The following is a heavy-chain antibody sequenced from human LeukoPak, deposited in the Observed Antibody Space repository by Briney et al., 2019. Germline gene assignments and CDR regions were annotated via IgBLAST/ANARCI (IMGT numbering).Heavy chain of an antibody. CDR1: GGSISSYF. CDR2: IYYTGST. J-gene: IGHJ5*02. Sequence: PSETLSLTCTVSGGSISSYFWSWIRQPPGKGLEWIGYIYYTGSTYYNPSLKSRVAISVDTSKRQISLKLTSVTAADTAVYYCATNLPGYSYGYWVAWGQGTLVTVSS. CDR3: ATNLPGYSYGYWVA. V-gene: IGHV4-59*01. D-gene: IGHD5-18*01.